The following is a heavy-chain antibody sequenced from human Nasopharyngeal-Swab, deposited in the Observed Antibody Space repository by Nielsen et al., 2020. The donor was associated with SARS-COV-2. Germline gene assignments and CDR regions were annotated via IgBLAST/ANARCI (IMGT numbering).Heavy chain of an antibody. D-gene: IGHD5-18*01. V-gene: IGHV1-18*01. J-gene: IGHJ5*02. Sequence: ASVKVSCKASGYTFTSYGISWVRQAPGQGLEWMGWISAYNGNTNYAQKLQGRVTMTTDTSTSTAYMELRSLRSDDTAVYYCARNSPGYSYGYNWFDPRGQGTLVTVSS. CDR2: ISAYNGNT. CDR3: ARNSPGYSYGYNWFDP. CDR1: GYTFTSYG.